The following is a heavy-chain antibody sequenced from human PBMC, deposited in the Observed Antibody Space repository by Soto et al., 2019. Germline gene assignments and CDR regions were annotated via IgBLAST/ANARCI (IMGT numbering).Heavy chain of an antibody. CDR3: ARDWVYVVVPAAPYNWFDP. CDR1: GYTFTSYY. J-gene: IGHJ5*02. D-gene: IGHD2-2*01. Sequence: QVQLVQSGAEVKKPGASVKVSCKASGYTFTSYYMHWVRQAPGQGLEWMGIINPSGGITSYAQKFQGRVTMTRDTSTSTVYMELSSLRSEDTAVYYCARDWVYVVVPAAPYNWFDPWGQGTLVTVSS. CDR2: INPSGGIT. V-gene: IGHV1-46*01.